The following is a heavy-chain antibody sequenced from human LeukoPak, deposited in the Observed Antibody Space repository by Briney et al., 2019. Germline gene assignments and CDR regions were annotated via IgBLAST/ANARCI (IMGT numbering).Heavy chain of an antibody. CDR1: GGSISSSYYY. CDR3: ASLPRPPAVAGTRVEDY. D-gene: IGHD6-19*01. J-gene: IGHJ4*02. Sequence: SETLSLTCTVSGGSISSSYYYWGWIRQPPGKGLEWIGSIYYSGSTYYNPSLKSRVTISVDTSKNQFSLKLRSVTAADTAVYYCASLPRPPAVAGTRVEDYWGQGTLVTVSS. CDR2: IYYSGST. V-gene: IGHV4-39*01.